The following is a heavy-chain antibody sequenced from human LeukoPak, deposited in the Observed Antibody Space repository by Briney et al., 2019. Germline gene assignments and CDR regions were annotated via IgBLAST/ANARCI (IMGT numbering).Heavy chain of an antibody. J-gene: IGHJ4*02. CDR1: GFILNEYG. V-gene: IGHV3-20*04. CDR2: INGNGGRT. CDR3: ARLFNAGLGAPLDY. Sequence: GGSLRLSCVASGFILNEYGMTWVRQIPGNGLAWVCGINGNGGRTGYADSVKGRFTISRDNAKNSLYLEMDSLRAEDTALYFCARLFNAGLGAPLDYGGQGTLVSVSS. D-gene: IGHD1-26*01.